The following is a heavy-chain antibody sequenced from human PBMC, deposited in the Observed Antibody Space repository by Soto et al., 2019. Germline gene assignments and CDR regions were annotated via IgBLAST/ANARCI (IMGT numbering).Heavy chain of an antibody. V-gene: IGHV1-46*03. CDR3: ARGEPRGGYYYYYYMDV. Sequence: GASVKVSCKASGYTFTSYYMHWVRQAPGQGLEWMGIINPSGGSTSYAQKFQGRVTMTRDTSTSTVYMELSSLRSEDTAVYYCARGEPRGGYYYYYYMDVWGKGTTVTVSS. CDR1: GYTFTSYY. J-gene: IGHJ6*03. CDR2: INPSGGST. D-gene: IGHD3-16*01.